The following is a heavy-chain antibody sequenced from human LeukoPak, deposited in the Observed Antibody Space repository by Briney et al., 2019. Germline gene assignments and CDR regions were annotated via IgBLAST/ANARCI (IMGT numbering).Heavy chain of an antibody. CDR2: FDPEDGET. Sequence: GASVKVSCKVSGYTLTELSMHWVRQAPGKGLEWMGGFDPEDGETIYAQKFQGRVTMTEDTSTDTAYMELSSLRSEDTAVYYCAGGPGQPEYFQHWGQGTLVTVSS. V-gene: IGHV1-24*01. CDR1: GYTLTELS. J-gene: IGHJ1*01. D-gene: IGHD1-1*01. CDR3: AGGPGQPEYFQH.